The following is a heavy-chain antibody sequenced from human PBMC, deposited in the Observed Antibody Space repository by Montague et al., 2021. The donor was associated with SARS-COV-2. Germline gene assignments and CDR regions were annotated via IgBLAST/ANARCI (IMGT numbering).Heavy chain of an antibody. CDR1: GFTFDEYA. D-gene: IGHD3-10*01. CDR3: AKDTYYFGSGSYTWDN. CDR2: ISWNSGSI. Sequence: SLRLSCAASGFTFDEYAMHWVRQAPGEGLEWVSGISWNSGSIGYADSVKGRFTISRDNAKSSLYLQMDSLRPEDTALYYCAKDTYYFGSGSYTWDNWGQGTLVTVSS. J-gene: IGHJ4*02. V-gene: IGHV3-9*01.